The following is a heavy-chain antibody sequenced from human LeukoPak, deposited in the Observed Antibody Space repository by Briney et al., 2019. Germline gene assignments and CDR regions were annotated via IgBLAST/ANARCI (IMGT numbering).Heavy chain of an antibody. CDR1: GGSISSYY. D-gene: IGHD4-17*01. Sequence: SETLSLTCTVSGGSISSYYWSWIRQPAGKGPEWIGRIYTSGSTNYNPSLKSRVTMSVDTSKNQFSLKLSSVTAADTAVYYCAREKGLSTVTYDKAFDIWGQGTMVTVSS. V-gene: IGHV4-4*07. CDR3: AREKGLSTVTYDKAFDI. CDR2: IYTSGST. J-gene: IGHJ3*02.